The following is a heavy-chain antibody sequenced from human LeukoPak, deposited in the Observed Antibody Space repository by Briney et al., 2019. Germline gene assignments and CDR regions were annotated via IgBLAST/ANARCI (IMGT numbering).Heavy chain of an antibody. CDR3: ATGETRAHYYGSGSYLQPFSY. V-gene: IGHV1-2*02. J-gene: IGHJ4*02. Sequence: ASVKVSCKASGYTFTGYYMHWVRQAPGQGLEWMGWINPNSGGTNYAQKFQGRVTMTRDTSINTAYMELSRLRSDDTAVYYCATGETRAHYYGSGSYLQPFSYWGQGTLVTVSS. CDR2: INPNSGGT. D-gene: IGHD3-10*01. CDR1: GYTFTGYY.